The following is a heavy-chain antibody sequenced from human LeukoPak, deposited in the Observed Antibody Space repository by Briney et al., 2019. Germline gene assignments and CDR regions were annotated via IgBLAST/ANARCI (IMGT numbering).Heavy chain of an antibody. Sequence: GGSLRLSCAASGFTFSSNAMSWVRQAPGKGLEWVSAISDSGVRTYYAGSVKGRFTISRDNSKNTLYLQMNSLRAEDTAVYYCAKNPGGSYDYWGQGTLVTVSS. CDR1: GFTFSSNA. V-gene: IGHV3-23*01. CDR3: AKNPGGSYDY. CDR2: ISDSGVRT. J-gene: IGHJ4*02. D-gene: IGHD1-26*01.